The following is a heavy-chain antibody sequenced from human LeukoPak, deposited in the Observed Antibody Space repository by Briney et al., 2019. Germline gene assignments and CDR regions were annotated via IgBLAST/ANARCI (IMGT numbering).Heavy chain of an antibody. V-gene: IGHV3-48*01. J-gene: IGHJ4*02. Sequence: GGSLRLSCAASAFTFSDYSMNWVRQAPGKGLEWISYISGRSSTIYYADSVRGRFTISRENAKNSMHLQMNSLRAEDTAVYYCARDRLTSGSYFFDYWGEGTLVTVSS. CDR2: ISGRSSTI. CDR3: ARDRLTSGSYFFDY. CDR1: AFTFSDYS. D-gene: IGHD1-26*01.